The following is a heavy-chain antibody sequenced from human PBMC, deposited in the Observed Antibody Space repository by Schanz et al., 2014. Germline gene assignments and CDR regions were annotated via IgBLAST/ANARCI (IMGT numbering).Heavy chain of an antibody. D-gene: IGHD2-8*02. V-gene: IGHV3-23*01. J-gene: IGHJ4*02. CDR2: ISDSGDTA. CDR3: AKSLESCPGGRCSRGYFAY. Sequence: DVQLLESGGGLVQPGGSLRLSCAASGFTFTNYAMSWVRQAPGKGLEWVSLISDSGDTAYYADSVKGRFTISRDNFKGALYVQMSSLRAEDTAMYYCAKSLESCPGGRCSRGYFAYWGQGTLVTVSS. CDR1: GFTFTNYA.